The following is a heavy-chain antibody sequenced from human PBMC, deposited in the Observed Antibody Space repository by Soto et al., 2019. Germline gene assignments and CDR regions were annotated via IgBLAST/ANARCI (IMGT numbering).Heavy chain of an antibody. CDR2: IYYSGST. V-gene: IGHV4-59*08. CDR3: ARHDPGYCSGGSCFDY. CDR1: GGSLSSYY. D-gene: IGHD2-15*01. J-gene: IGHJ4*02. Sequence: SETLSLTCTVSGGSLSSYYWSWIRQPPGKGLEWIGYIYYSGSTNYNPSLKSRVTISVDTSKNQFSLKLSSVTAADTAVYYCARHDPGYCSGGSCFDYWGQGTLVTVSS.